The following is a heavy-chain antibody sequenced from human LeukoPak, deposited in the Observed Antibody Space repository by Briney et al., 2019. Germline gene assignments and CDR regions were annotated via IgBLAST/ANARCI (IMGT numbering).Heavy chain of an antibody. J-gene: IGHJ4*02. CDR1: GYTFTGYY. Sequence: ASVKVSCKASGYTFTGYYMHWVRQAPGQGLEWMGRINPNSGGTNYAQKFQGGVTMTRDTSISTAYMELSRLRSDDTAVYYCARGDYGDSTWDYWGQGTLVTVSS. CDR2: INPNSGGT. V-gene: IGHV1-2*06. CDR3: ARGDYGDSTWDY. D-gene: IGHD4-17*01.